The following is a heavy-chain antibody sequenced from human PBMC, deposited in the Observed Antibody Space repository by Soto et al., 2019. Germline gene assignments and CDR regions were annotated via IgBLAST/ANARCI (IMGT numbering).Heavy chain of an antibody. Sequence: PSETLSLTCAVYGGSFSGYYWSWIRQPPGKGLEWIGEINHSGSTNYNPSLKSRVTISVDTSKNQFSLKLSSVTAADTAVYYCARGRPDIVVVPAAIDYWGQGTLVTVSS. CDR3: ARGRPDIVVVPAAIDY. D-gene: IGHD2-2*01. V-gene: IGHV4-34*01. CDR2: INHSGST. CDR1: GGSFSGYY. J-gene: IGHJ4*02.